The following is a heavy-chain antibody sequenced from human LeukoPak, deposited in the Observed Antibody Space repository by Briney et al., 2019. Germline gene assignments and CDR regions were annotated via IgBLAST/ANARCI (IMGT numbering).Heavy chain of an antibody. CDR1: GGSISSSSYY. Sequence: PSETLSLTCTVSGGSISSSSYYWGWIRQPPGKGLEWIGSIYYSGSTYYNPSLKSRVTISVDTSKNQFSLKLSSVTAADTAVYYCAREGGYSSSSVAYSDYWGQGTLVTVSS. D-gene: IGHD6-6*01. CDR3: AREGGYSSSSVAYSDY. V-gene: IGHV4-39*02. J-gene: IGHJ4*02. CDR2: IYYSGST.